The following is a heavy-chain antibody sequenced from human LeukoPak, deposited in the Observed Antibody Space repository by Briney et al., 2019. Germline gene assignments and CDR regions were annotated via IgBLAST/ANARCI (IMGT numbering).Heavy chain of an antibody. CDR3: ARGSPMLRGRPFDY. J-gene: IGHJ4*02. CDR1: GFTFSSYG. D-gene: IGHD3-10*01. Sequence: GGTLRLSCAASGFTFSSYGMTWVRQAPGKGLEWVSGISGSGDSTYYADSVKGRFTISRDNSKNTLYLQVNSLRAEDTAVYYCARGSPMLRGRPFDYWGQGTLVTVSS. CDR2: ISGSGDST. V-gene: IGHV3-23*01.